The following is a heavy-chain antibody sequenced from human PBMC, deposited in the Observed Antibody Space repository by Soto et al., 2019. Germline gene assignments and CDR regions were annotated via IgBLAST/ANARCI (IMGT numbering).Heavy chain of an antibody. CDR1: GGSISSYY. V-gene: IGHV4-4*07. Sequence: SETLSLTCTVSGGSISSYYWSWIRQPAGKGLEWIGRMYPSGSTNYNPSLKSRVTMSVDTSKNQFSLKLNSVTAADAAVYYCARYCNNATCYRWFDPWGQGALVTVSS. CDR3: ARYCNNATCYRWFDP. CDR2: MYPSGST. J-gene: IGHJ5*02. D-gene: IGHD2-2*01.